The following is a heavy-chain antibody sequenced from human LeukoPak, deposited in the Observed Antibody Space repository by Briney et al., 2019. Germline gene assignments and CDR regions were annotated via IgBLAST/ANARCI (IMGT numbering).Heavy chain of an antibody. CDR2: MNEDGSGT. CDR3: ARDPAWGAIDY. V-gene: IGHV3-7*01. CDR1: GFSIGSSW. D-gene: IGHD7-27*01. J-gene: IGHJ4*02. Sequence: HPGGSLTLSCAVSGFSIGSSWMSWVRQTPGKGLEWVADMNEDGSGTYYVDSVKGRFTVSRDNAQNSVYLQMNSLRVEDTGVYYCARDPAWGAIDYWGQGTLVTVSS.